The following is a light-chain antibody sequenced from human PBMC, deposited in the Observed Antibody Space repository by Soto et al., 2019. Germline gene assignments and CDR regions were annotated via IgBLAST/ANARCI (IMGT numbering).Light chain of an antibody. J-gene: IGKJ1*01. CDR1: QSVSSN. V-gene: IGKV3-15*01. CDR3: QQYNNWPPGT. CDR2: GAS. Sequence: EIVMTQSPATLSVSPGERATLSCRASQSVSSNLSGYQQKPGQAPRLLIFGASTRATGIPARFSGSGSGTKFTLTISSLQSEDFAVYYCQQYNNWPPGTFGQGTKVEIK.